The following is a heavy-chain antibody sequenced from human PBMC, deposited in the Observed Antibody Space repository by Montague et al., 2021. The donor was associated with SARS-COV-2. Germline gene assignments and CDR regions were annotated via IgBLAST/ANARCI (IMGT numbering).Heavy chain of an antibody. CDR2: ISYDGSNK. J-gene: IGHJ4*02. CDR1: GFTFSSYA. CDR3: ARDNYDYVWGSYRYIY. D-gene: IGHD3-16*02. V-gene: IGHV3-30*04. Sequence: SLRLSCAASGFTFSSYAMHWVRQAPGKGLEWVAVISYDGSNKYXXXSXXXRFTISRDNSKNTLYLQLNSLRAEATAVYYCARDNYDYVWGSYRYIYWGQGTLVTVSS.